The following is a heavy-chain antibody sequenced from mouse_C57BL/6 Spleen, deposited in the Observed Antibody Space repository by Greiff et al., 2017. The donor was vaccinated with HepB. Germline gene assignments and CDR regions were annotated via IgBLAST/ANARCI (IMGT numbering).Heavy chain of an antibody. CDR1: GYSITSGYY. D-gene: IGHD2-12*01. Sequence: ESGPGLVKPSQSLSLTCSVTGYSITSGYYWNWIRQFPGNKLEWMGYISYDGSNNYNPSLKNRISITRDTSKNQFFLKLNSVTTEDTATYYCARNYKGYFDYWGQGTTLTVSS. J-gene: IGHJ2*01. CDR3: ARNYKGYFDY. V-gene: IGHV3-6*01. CDR2: ISYDGSN.